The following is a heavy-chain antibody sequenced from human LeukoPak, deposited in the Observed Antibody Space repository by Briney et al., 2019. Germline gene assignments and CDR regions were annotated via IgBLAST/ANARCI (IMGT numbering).Heavy chain of an antibody. Sequence: GGSLRLSCAASGFTFSSYAMHWVRQAPGKGLEYVSAISSNGVSTYYANSVKRRFAISRDNSKNTLYLQMGSLGDEDMAVYYCARRSIYNILTGHFDYWGQGTLVTVSS. CDR3: ARRSIYNILTGHFDY. D-gene: IGHD3-9*01. CDR2: ISSNGVST. V-gene: IGHV3-64*01. J-gene: IGHJ4*02. CDR1: GFTFSSYA.